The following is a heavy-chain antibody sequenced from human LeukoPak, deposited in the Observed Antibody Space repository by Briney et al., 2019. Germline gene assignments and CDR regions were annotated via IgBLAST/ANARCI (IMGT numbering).Heavy chain of an antibody. CDR2: ISGSGSST. Sequence: GGPLRLSCAASGFAFSSYAMSWVRQAPGKGLEWVSTISGSGSSTYYSDSVKGRFTVSRDNSKNTLYLQMNSLRAEDTAAHYCAKDFSGWGPTVLDYWGQGALVTVSS. J-gene: IGHJ4*02. D-gene: IGHD6-19*01. CDR1: GFAFSSYA. CDR3: AKDFSGWGPTVLDY. V-gene: IGHV3-23*01.